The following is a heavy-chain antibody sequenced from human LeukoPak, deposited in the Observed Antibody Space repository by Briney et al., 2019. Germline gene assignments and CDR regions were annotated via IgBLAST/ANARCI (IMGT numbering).Heavy chain of an antibody. J-gene: IGHJ4*02. Sequence: GASVKVSCKASGGTFSSYAISWVRQAPGQGLEWMGRIIPILGIANYAQKFQGRVTITADKSTSTAYMELSSLRSEDTAVYYCASEMASITGTLMGFDYWGQGTLVTVSS. V-gene: IGHV1-69*04. CDR1: GGTFSSYA. CDR2: IIPILGIA. CDR3: ASEMASITGTLMGFDY. D-gene: IGHD1-7*01.